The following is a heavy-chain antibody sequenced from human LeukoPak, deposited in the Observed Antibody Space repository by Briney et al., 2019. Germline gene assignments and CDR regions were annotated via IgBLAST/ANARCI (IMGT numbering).Heavy chain of an antibody. Sequence: WETLSLTCTVSGDSISIYYGSWLRQPAGKGLEWIGRIYTSGSTNYNPSLKSRVTMSVDTSKNQFTFKLSAVTAADTAVYYCARGAGAVDSGSYDMEDDAFDIWGQGTMVTVSS. V-gene: IGHV4-4*07. CDR1: GDSISIYY. CDR2: IYTSGST. J-gene: IGHJ3*02. CDR3: ARGAGAVDSGSYDMEDDAFDI. D-gene: IGHD1-26*01.